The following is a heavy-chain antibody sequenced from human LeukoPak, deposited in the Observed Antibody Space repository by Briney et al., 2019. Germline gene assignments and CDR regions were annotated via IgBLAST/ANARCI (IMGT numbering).Heavy chain of an antibody. CDR2: IIPIFGTA. CDR1: GGTFSSYA. CDR3: ARGYSSSSSYFDY. Sequence: ASVKVSRKASGGTFSSYAISWVRQAPGQGLEWMGGIIPIFGTANYAQKFQGRVTITTDESTSTAYMELSSLRSEDTAVYYCARGYSSSSSYFDYWGQGTLVTVSS. V-gene: IGHV1-69*05. D-gene: IGHD6-6*01. J-gene: IGHJ4*02.